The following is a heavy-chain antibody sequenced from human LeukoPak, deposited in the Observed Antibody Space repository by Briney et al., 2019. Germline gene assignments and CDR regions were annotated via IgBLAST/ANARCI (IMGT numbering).Heavy chain of an antibody. J-gene: IGHJ5*02. CDR3: AKDLPNWAFDP. V-gene: IGHV3-30*02. D-gene: IGHD1-1*01. CDR2: IRFDGSKK. Sequence: PGGSLRLSCAASGFTFNSYAMHWVRQAPGKGLEWVAFIRFDGSKKYYADSVKGRFTIFRDNSKNTLYLQMNSLRAEDTAVYYCAKDLPNWAFDPWGQGTLVIVSS. CDR1: GFTFNSYA.